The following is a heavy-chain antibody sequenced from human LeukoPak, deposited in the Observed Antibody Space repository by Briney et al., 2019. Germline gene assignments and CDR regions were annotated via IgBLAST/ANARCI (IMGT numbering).Heavy chain of an antibody. Sequence: GGSLRLSCAASGFTFSLFAMHWVRQPPGKGLEWVAAISYDGKDKYYADSVKGRFTISRDNSKNTLYLQMNSLRAEDTAVYYCAKDWADNDYGDYEDYWGQGTLVTVSS. D-gene: IGHD4-17*01. J-gene: IGHJ4*02. CDR3: AKDWADNDYGDYEDY. CDR2: ISYDGKDK. V-gene: IGHV3-30*04. CDR1: GFTFSLFA.